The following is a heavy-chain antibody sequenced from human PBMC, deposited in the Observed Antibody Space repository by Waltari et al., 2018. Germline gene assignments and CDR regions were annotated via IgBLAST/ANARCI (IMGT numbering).Heavy chain of an antibody. Sequence: EVQLVESGGYLVQPGGSLLLSCAAAGFTFSNYWMDWVPQAQGKGLEWVANIKQDGSESHDGDSVKGRFTIYRDNAQNLLYLQMNSLRAEDTAVYYCSVSLNHWGQGTLVTVSS. J-gene: IGHJ5*02. CDR3: SVSLNH. CDR1: GFTFSNYW. V-gene: IGHV3-7*01. CDR2: IKQDGSES.